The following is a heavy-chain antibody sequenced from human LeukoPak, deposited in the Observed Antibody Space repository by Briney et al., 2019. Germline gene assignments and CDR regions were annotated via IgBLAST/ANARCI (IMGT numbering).Heavy chain of an antibody. J-gene: IGHJ5*02. CDR1: GGSISSYY. CDR2: IYYSGST. D-gene: IGHD4-11*01. CDR3: ARDRDYRFDP. Sequence: SETLSLTCTVSGGSISSYYWSWIRQPPGKGLEWIGYIYYSGSTNYNPSLKSRVTISVDTSKNQFSLKLSSVTAVDTAVYYCARDRDYRFDPWGQGTLVTVSS. V-gene: IGHV4-59*01.